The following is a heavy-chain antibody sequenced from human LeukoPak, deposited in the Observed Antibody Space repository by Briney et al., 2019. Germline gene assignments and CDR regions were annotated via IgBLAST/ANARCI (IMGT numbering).Heavy chain of an antibody. CDR1: GFTFNTYA. V-gene: IGHV3-23*01. CDR2: ISSGGGTT. J-gene: IGHJ6*02. D-gene: IGHD2-15*01. Sequence: GGSLRLSCAASGFTFNTYAMSWVRQAPGKGLEWVSAISSGGGTTHYTDSVKGRFTISRDNSMNTLSLQMNNLRAEDTAVYYCAKEFYFATAVWGQGTTVTVSS. CDR3: AKEFYFATAV.